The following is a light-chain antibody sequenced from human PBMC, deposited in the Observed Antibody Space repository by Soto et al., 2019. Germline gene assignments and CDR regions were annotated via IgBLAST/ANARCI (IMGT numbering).Light chain of an antibody. CDR1: QSVSTN. CDR3: QQYNNWLRKT. CDR2: GSS. Sequence: EIVMTQSPATLSVSPGERATLSCRASQSVSTNLAWYQQKPGQAPMLLIYGSSTRATGIPARFSGSGSGTEFTLTISSLQSEDFAVYYCQQYNNWLRKTFGQGTKVEIK. V-gene: IGKV3-15*01. J-gene: IGKJ1*01.